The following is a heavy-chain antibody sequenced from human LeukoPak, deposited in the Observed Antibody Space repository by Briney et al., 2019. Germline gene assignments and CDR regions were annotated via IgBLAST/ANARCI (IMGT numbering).Heavy chain of an antibody. CDR3: AKEKRGSYYFDY. Sequence: GGSLRVSCAASGFTFDDYTMHWVRQAPGKGLEWVSVISWDGISTHYADSVKGRFTISRDNSKNSLYLQMNSLRTEDTALYYCAKEKRGSYYFDYWGQGTLVTVSS. V-gene: IGHV3-43*01. J-gene: IGHJ4*02. CDR2: ISWDGIST. CDR1: GFTFDDYT. D-gene: IGHD1-26*01.